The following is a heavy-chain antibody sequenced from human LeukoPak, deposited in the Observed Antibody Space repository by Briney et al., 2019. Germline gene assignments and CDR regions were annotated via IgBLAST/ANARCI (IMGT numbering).Heavy chain of an antibody. CDR1: RYTFTSYG. CDR2: ISAYNGNT. V-gene: IGHV1-18*01. J-gene: IGHJ5*02. Sequence: ASVKVSSTPSRYTFTSYGIRWVRQAPGQGLEWMGWISAYNGNTNYAQKLQGRVTMTTDTSTSTAYMELRRLRSDDTAVYYCARGLYDIFTGYPNCFDVWGQGTLVTVSS. CDR3: ARGLYDIFTGYPNCFDV. D-gene: IGHD3-9*01.